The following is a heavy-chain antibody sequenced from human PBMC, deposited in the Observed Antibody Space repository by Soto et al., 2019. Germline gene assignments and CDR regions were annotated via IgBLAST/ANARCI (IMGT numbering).Heavy chain of an antibody. J-gene: IGHJ6*03. CDR1: GGSISSYY. CDR3: ARGGAVTTTDPYYYYMDV. CDR2: IYHSGST. Sequence: SETLSLTCTVSGGSISSYYWSWIRQPPGKGLEWIGYIYHSGSTNYNPSLKSRVTISVDTSKNQFSLKLSSVTAADTAVYYCARGGAVTTTDPYYYYMDVWGKGTTVTVSS. D-gene: IGHD4-4*01. V-gene: IGHV4-59*12.